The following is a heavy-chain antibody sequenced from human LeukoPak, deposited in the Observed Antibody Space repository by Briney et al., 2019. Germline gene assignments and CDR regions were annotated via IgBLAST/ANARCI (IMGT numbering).Heavy chain of an antibody. CDR3: ARGLGQRFDP. J-gene: IGHJ5*02. CDR1: GFTFSSYS. V-gene: IGHV3-21*01. Sequence: GGSLRLSCAASGFTFSSYSMNWVRQAPGKGLEWASSISSSSSYIYYADSVKGRFTISRDNAKNSLYLQMNSLRAEDTAVYYCARGLGQRFDPWGQGTLVTVSS. D-gene: IGHD5-12*01. CDR2: ISSSSSYI.